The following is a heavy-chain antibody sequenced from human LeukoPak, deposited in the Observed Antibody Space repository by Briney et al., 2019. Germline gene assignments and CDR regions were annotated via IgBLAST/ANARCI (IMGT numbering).Heavy chain of an antibody. CDR1: GGSISSYY. CDR3: ARGSDYGVQS. CDR2: VYTSGTT. J-gene: IGHJ6*02. Sequence: SETLSLTCTVSGGSISSYYWSWIRQPAGKGLKWIGRVYTSGTTNYNPSLKSRVTMSVDTSKNQFSLKLSSVTAADTAVYYCARGSDYGVQSWGQGTTVTVSS. V-gene: IGHV4-4*07. D-gene: IGHD4-17*01.